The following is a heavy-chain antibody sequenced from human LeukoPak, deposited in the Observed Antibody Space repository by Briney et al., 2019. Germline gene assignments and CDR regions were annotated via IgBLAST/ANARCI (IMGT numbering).Heavy chain of an antibody. D-gene: IGHD6-13*01. CDR2: TYYRSKWYN. CDR1: GDSVSSNSAA. J-gene: IGHJ4*02. V-gene: IGHV6-1*01. Sequence: SQTLSLTFAISGDSVSSNSAAWNWTRQSPSRGLEWLGRTYYRSKWYNDYAVSVKSRISIDPDTSKNQFSLQLNSVTPEDTAVYYCARVAAAHGCDYWGQGTLVTVSS. CDR3: ARVAAAHGCDY.